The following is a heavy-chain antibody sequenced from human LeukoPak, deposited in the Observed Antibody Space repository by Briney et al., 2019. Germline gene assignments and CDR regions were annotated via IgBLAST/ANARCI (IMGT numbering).Heavy chain of an antibody. CDR3: TRRFDS. J-gene: IGHJ4*02. CDR2: ISGSGGST. CDR1: GFIFNTFW. Sequence: GGSLRLSCAASGFIFNTFWMNWVRLTPGKGLEWVSAISGSGGSTYYADSVKGRFTISRDNSKNTLYLQMNSLRDEDTAVYYCTRRFDSWGQGVLVTVFS. V-gene: IGHV3-23*01.